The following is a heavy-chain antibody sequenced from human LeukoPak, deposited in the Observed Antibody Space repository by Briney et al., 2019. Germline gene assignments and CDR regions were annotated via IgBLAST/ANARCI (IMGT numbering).Heavy chain of an antibody. CDR2: ISGSDGRT. V-gene: IGHV3-23*01. CDR1: GFTFSSYA. CDR3: AYGLIEYMFHY. Sequence: PGGSLRLSCAASGFTFSSYAMNWVRQAPGKGLEWVSYISGSDGRTHYADSVKGRFTISRGNSKNTLYLQMNSLGAEDTAIYYCAYGLIEYMFHYWGQGTLVTVSS. D-gene: IGHD6-6*01. J-gene: IGHJ4*02.